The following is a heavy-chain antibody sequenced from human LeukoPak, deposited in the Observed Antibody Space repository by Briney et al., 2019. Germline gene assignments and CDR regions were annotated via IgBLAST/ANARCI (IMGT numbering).Heavy chain of an antibody. CDR1: GYTFTSYY. CDR2: INPSGGST. Sequence: ASVKVSCKASGYTFTSYYMHWVRQAPGQGLEWMGIINPSGGSTSYAQKFQGRVTMTRDTSTSTVYMELSSLRSEDTAVYYYARGAPGGGMVRGVIGRRRRDGYKYYYYMDVWGKGTTVTVSS. CDR3: ARGAPGGGMVRGVIGRRRRDGYKYYYYMDV. J-gene: IGHJ6*03. V-gene: IGHV1-46*01. D-gene: IGHD3-10*01.